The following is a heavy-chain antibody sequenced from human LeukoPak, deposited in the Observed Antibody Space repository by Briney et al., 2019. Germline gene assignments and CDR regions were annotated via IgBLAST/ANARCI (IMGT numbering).Heavy chain of an antibody. V-gene: IGHV1-46*04. CDR3: ARAHSGGIFDY. D-gene: IGHD2-15*01. Sequence: ASVKVSCKASGYTFTSYYMHWVRQAPGQGLEWMGVINPSGGSTSYAQKLQGRVTMTRDMSTSTVYMELSSLRSEDTAVYYCARAHSGGIFDYWGQGTLVTVSS. CDR1: GYTFTSYY. CDR2: INPSGGST. J-gene: IGHJ4*02.